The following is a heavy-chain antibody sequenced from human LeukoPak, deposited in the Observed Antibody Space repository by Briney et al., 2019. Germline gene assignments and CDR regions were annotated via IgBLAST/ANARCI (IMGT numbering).Heavy chain of an antibody. V-gene: IGHV3-23*01. CDR3: AKEYQLLLFFDY. CDR2: ISGSGGST. D-gene: IGHD2-2*01. Sequence: GGSLRLSCVPSGLTVSNNYMGWVRQAPGKGLEWVSAISGSGGSTYYADSVKGRFTISRDNSKNTLYLQMNSLRAEDTAVYYCAKEYQLLLFFDYWGQGTLVTVSS. CDR1: GLTVSNNY. J-gene: IGHJ4*02.